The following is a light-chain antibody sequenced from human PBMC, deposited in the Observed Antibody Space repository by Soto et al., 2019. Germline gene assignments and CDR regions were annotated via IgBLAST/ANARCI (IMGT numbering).Light chain of an antibody. Sequence: QSVLTQPPSASGPPGQRVTISCSGRASNIGSNFVSWYQVVPGTAPKLLIYTNSHRPSGVPDRFSGSRSDTSASLDISGLQSDDEADYFCATWDDNVKGPVFGGGTKVTVL. CDR2: TNS. V-gene: IGLV1-44*01. CDR1: ASNIGSNF. J-gene: IGLJ2*01. CDR3: ATWDDNVKGPV.